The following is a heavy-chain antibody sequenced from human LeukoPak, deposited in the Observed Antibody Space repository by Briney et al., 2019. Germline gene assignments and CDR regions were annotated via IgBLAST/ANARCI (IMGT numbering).Heavy chain of an antibody. Sequence: GASVKVSRKASGYTFTSYYMHWVRQAPGQGLEWMGIINPSGGSTSYAQKFQGRVTMTRDTSTSAVYMELSSLRSEDTAVYYCARDRSTSCYLDYWGQGTLVTVSS. CDR1: GYTFTSYY. J-gene: IGHJ4*02. CDR2: INPSGGST. D-gene: IGHD2-2*01. V-gene: IGHV1-46*01. CDR3: ARDRSTSCYLDY.